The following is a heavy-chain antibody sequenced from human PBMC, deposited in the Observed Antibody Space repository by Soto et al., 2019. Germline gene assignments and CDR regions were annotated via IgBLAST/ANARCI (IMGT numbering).Heavy chain of an antibody. V-gene: IGHV3-30*18. Sequence: GGSLRLSCAASGFTFSSYSMNWVRQAPGKGLEWVAVISYDGSNKYYADSVKGRFTISRDNSKNTLYLQMNSLRAEDTAVYYCAKDTRNKWEPYYFDYWGQGTLVTVSS. D-gene: IGHD1-26*01. CDR3: AKDTRNKWEPYYFDY. CDR1: GFTFSSYS. J-gene: IGHJ4*02. CDR2: ISYDGSNK.